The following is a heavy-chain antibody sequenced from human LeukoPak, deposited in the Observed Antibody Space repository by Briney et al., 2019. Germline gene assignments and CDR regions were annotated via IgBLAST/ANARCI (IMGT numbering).Heavy chain of an antibody. V-gene: IGHV4-31*03. CDR2: IYYSGST. D-gene: IGHD3-9*01. Sequence: TSETLSLTCTVSGGSISSGGYYWSWIPQHPGKGLEWIGYIYYSGSTYYNPSLKSRVTISVDTSKNQFSLKLSSVTAADTAVYYCARDTYDKRFDPWGQGTLVTVSS. CDR1: GGSISSGGYY. CDR3: ARDTYDKRFDP. J-gene: IGHJ5*02.